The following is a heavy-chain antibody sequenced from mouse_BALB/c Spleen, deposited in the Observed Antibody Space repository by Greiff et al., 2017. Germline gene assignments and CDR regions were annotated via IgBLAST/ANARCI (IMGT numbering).Heavy chain of an antibody. CDR3: LTGGPFAY. Sequence: EVHLVESGGGLVQPGGSRKLSCAASGFTFSSFGMHWVRQAPEKGLEWVAYISSGSSTIYYADTVKGRFTISRDNPKNTLFLQMTSLRSEDTAMYYCLTGGPFAYWGQGTLVTVSA. V-gene: IGHV5-17*02. CDR2: ISSGSSTI. J-gene: IGHJ3*01. D-gene: IGHD4-1*01. CDR1: GFTFSSFG.